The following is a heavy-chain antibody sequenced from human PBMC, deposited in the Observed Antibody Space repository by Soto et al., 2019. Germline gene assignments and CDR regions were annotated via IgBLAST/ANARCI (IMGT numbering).Heavy chain of an antibody. J-gene: IGHJ6*02. CDR1: GGSISRGDYY. CDR2: IYNTGST. D-gene: IGHD3-10*01. Sequence: QVQLQESGPGLVKPSQTLSLTCTVSGGSISRGDYYWSWIRQPPGKGLEWIGYIYNTGSTYYTPSLKSRVTISVDTSKNQFSLKLSSVSAADTAVYYCARDSPMVRGDIIASYSGMDVWGQGTTVTVSS. V-gene: IGHV4-30-4*01. CDR3: ARDSPMVRGDIIASYSGMDV.